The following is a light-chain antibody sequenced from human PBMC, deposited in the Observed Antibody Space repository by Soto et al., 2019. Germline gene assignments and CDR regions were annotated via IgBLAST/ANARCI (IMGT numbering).Light chain of an antibody. CDR3: QQYYNWPPKYT. J-gene: IGKJ2*01. CDR2: GAS. CDR1: QSVSSN. Sequence: EIVMTQSPATLSVSPGERATLSCRASQSVSSNLAWYQQEPGQAPRLLIYGASTRATGIPARFSGSGSGTEFTLTISSLQSEDFAVYYCQQYYNWPPKYTFGQGTKLEIK. V-gene: IGKV3-15*01.